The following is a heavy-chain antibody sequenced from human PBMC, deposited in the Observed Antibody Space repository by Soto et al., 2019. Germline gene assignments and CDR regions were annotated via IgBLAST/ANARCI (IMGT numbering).Heavy chain of an antibody. CDR2: IKQDGSEK. D-gene: IGHD2-2*01. J-gene: IGHJ4*02. V-gene: IGHV3-7*01. CDR3: ARVTLFVVVPAATLPNFDY. Sequence: GGSLRLSCAASGFTFSSYWMSWVRQAPGKGLEWVANIKQDGSEKYYVDSVKGRFTISRDNAKNSLYLQMNSLRAEDTAVYYCARVTLFVVVPAATLPNFDYWGQGTLVTVSS. CDR1: GFTFSSYW.